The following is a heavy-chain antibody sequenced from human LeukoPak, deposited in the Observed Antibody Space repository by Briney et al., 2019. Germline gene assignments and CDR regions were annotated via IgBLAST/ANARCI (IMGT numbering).Heavy chain of an antibody. CDR2: IRYDASNK. CDR3: AKDPNPYCTSGTCYGFDY. J-gene: IGHJ4*02. CDR1: GFLFSGYG. D-gene: IGHD2-8*01. V-gene: IGHV3-30*02. Sequence: GGSLRLSCAASGFLFSGYGMHWVRQSPGKGLEWVSFIRYDASNKYFADSVKGRFTISRDNSKNTPYLQMNSLRPEDTAVYYCAKDPNPYCTSGTCYGFDYWGQGTLVTVSS.